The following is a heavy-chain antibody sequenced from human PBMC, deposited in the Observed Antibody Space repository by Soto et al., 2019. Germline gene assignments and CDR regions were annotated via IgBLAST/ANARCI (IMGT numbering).Heavy chain of an antibody. J-gene: IGHJ5*02. V-gene: IGHV3-72*01. D-gene: IGHD1-26*01. CDR1: GFTFSDHQ. CDR2: TRNKANSYTT. Sequence: EVQLVESGGGLVQPGGSLRLSCAASGFTFSDHQMDWVRQAPGKGLEWVGRTRNKANSYTTEYAASVKGRFTISRDDSKNSLYLQMHSLKTEDTAVYYCARVVGAQNWFDPWGQGTLVTVSS. CDR3: ARVVGAQNWFDP.